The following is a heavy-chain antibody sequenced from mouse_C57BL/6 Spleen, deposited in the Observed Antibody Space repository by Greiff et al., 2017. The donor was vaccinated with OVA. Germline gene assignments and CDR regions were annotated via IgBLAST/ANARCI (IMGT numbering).Heavy chain of an antibody. V-gene: IGHV6-3*01. CDR1: GFTFSNYW. CDR2: IRLKSDNYAT. J-gene: IGHJ2*01. Sequence: DVKLVESGGGLVQPGGSMKLSCVASGFTFSNYWMNWVRQSPEKGLEWVAQIRLKSDNYATHYAESVKGRFTISRDDSKSSVYLQMNNLRAEDTGMYYCTVGLKDYFDYWGQGTTLTVSS. D-gene: IGHD2-4*01. CDR3: TVGLKDYFDY.